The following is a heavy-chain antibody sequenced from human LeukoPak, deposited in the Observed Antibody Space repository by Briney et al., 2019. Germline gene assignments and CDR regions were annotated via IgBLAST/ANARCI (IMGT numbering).Heavy chain of an antibody. V-gene: IGHV4-39*07. CDR1: GGSISSGDYY. CDR3: ARSRREIVGASLWFDP. Sequence: SQTLSLTCSVSGGSISSGDYYWSWIRQPPGKGLEWIGSIYYSGSTYYNPSLKSRVTISVDTSKNQFSLKLSSVTAADTAVYYCARSRREIVGASLWFDPWGQGTLDTVSS. CDR2: IYYSGST. D-gene: IGHD1-26*01. J-gene: IGHJ5*02.